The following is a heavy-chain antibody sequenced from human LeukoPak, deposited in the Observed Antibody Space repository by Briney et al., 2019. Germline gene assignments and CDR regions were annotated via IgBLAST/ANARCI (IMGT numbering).Heavy chain of an antibody. Sequence: PSETLSLTCAVYGGSFSGYYWSWIRQPPGKGLEWIGEINHSGSTNYNPSLKSRVTISVDTSKNQFSLKLSSVTAADTAVYYCARDRSKGNSFFDYWGQGTLVTVSS. J-gene: IGHJ4*02. V-gene: IGHV4-34*01. CDR1: GGSFSGYY. D-gene: IGHD5-18*01. CDR3: ARDRSKGNSFFDY. CDR2: INHSGST.